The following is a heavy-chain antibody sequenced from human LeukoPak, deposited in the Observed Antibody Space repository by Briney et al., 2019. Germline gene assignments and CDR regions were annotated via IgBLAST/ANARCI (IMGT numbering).Heavy chain of an antibody. CDR2: INPNSGGT. CDR3: ARSRGSWYHLDY. J-gene: IGHJ4*02. D-gene: IGHD6-13*01. V-gene: IGHV1-2*02. Sequence: ASVKVSCKASGYTFTGYYMHWVRQAPGQGLEWMGWINPNSGGTNYAQKFQGRLTVTTDTSISTAYMDLSRLRSDDTAVYYCARSRGSWYHLDYWGQGTLVTVSS. CDR1: GYTFTGYY.